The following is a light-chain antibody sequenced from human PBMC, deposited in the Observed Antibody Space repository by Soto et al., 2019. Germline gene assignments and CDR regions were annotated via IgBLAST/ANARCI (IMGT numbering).Light chain of an antibody. Sequence: DIQMTQSPSTLSASVGDRVTITCRASQDINRWLAWYQQKPGKAPKILIYNADTLESGVQSRFSGSGYGTEFILTISSLQPDDFATYYCQQFSLYWAFGQGTKVDIK. CDR2: NAD. CDR1: QDINRW. V-gene: IGKV1-5*01. J-gene: IGKJ1*01. CDR3: QQFSLYWA.